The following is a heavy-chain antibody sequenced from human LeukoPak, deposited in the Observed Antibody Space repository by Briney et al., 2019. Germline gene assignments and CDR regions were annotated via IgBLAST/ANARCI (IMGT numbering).Heavy chain of an antibody. Sequence: KAGGSLRLSCDVFGFTLSRYSMNWVRQAPGKGPEWVSAISTNSKYIYYGDSVRGRFTVARDNARNSLYLHMNSLRVEDTALYYCVRASYSSTWYLDSWGQGTLVTVSS. D-gene: IGHD6-13*01. CDR2: ISTNSKYI. CDR1: GFTLSRYS. J-gene: IGHJ4*02. CDR3: VRASYSSTWYLDS. V-gene: IGHV3-21*01.